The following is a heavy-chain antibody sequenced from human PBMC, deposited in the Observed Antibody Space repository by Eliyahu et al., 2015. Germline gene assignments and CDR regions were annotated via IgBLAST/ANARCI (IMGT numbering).Heavy chain of an antibody. J-gene: IGHJ3*02. CDR3: TSTMYYYDSSGYPLGDVSDI. Sequence: EVQLVESGGGLVKPGGSLRLSCAASGFXFSNXXXXWVRQAPGKGVEGVARIKSKTDGGTTDYGAPVKGRFTISRDDSKNTLYLQMNSLNTEDAAVYYCTSTMYYYDSSGYPLGDVSDIWGQETMVTVSS. D-gene: IGHD3-22*01. CDR2: IKSKTDGGTT. V-gene: IGHV3-15*01. CDR1: GFXFSNXX.